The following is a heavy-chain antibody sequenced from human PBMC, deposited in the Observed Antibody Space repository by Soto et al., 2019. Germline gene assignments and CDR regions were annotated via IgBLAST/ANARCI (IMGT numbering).Heavy chain of an antibody. CDR3: ARMVGATLVDF. V-gene: IGHV4-4*02. CDR1: GASISSTTSHNW. J-gene: IGHJ4*02. CDR2: IYHRGTT. Sequence: QVHLQESGPGLVRPSGTLSLTCAVSGASISSTTSHNWWSWVRQPPGKGLEWSGEIYHRGTTNYNPSLTSRVTMSLDKSTNKFSLELTSVTAADTAVYYCARMVGATLVDFWGQGTLVTVSS. D-gene: IGHD1-26*01.